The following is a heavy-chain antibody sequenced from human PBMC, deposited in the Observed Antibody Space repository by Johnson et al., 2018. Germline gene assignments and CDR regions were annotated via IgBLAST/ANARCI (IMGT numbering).Heavy chain of an antibody. Sequence: QVQLLESGGGVVQPGRSLRLSCAASGFTFSSYGMHWVRQAPGKGLEWVAVISYDGSNKYYADSVKGRFTISRDNSKNTLYLQMNSRRAEDTAVYYCAKDRRGYSYGGLGLAMDVWGKGTTVTVSS. J-gene: IGHJ6*04. CDR3: AKDRRGYSYGGLGLAMDV. CDR2: ISYDGSNK. CDR1: GFTFSSYG. D-gene: IGHD5-18*01. V-gene: IGHV3-30*18.